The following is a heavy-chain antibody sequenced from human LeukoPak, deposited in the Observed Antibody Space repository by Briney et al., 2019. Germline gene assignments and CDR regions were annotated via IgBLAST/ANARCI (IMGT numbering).Heavy chain of an antibody. CDR3: ARRSVTDSSFDS. CDR1: GSSIGSYY. J-gene: IGHJ4*02. V-gene: IGHV4-59*05. Sequence: PSETLSLTCSVSGSSIGSYYWSWIRQPPGKGLEWIGSFYYTGSTYYNPSLKSRVTISVDTSKNQFSLRLTSMTAADTAVYYCARRSVTDSSFDSWGQGTLVTVSS. D-gene: IGHD2-21*02. CDR2: FYYTGST.